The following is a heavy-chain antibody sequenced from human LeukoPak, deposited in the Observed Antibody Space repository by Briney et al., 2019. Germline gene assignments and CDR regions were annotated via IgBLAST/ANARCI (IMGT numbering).Heavy chain of an antibody. CDR2: LHIGGNT. D-gene: IGHD1-1*01. Sequence: GGSLRLSCAASGITISASFMSWVRQAPGKGLEWVSGLHIGGNTEYVDSVRGRFIISRDNSRNMLFLQMNNLRPEDTAVYYCTRYDIQKGWFGPWGQGTLVTVSS. CDR1: GITISASF. J-gene: IGHJ5*02. V-gene: IGHV3-53*01. CDR3: TRYDIQKGWFGP.